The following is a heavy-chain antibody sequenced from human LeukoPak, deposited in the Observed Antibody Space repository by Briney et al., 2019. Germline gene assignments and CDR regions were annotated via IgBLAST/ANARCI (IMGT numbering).Heavy chain of an antibody. D-gene: IGHD3-10*01. Sequence: ASVKVSCKVSGYTLTELSTHWVRQAPGKGLEWMGGFDPEDGETIYAQKFQGRVTMTEDTSTDTAYMELSSLRSEDTAVYYCATVAIGDVHAFDIWGQGTMVTVSS. J-gene: IGHJ3*02. V-gene: IGHV1-24*01. CDR2: FDPEDGET. CDR1: GYTLTELS. CDR3: ATVAIGDVHAFDI.